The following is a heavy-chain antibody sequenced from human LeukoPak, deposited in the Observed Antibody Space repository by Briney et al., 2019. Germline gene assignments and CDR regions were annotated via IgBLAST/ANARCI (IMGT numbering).Heavy chain of an antibody. D-gene: IGHD6-13*01. CDR2: ISAYNGNT. CDR1: GYTFTSYG. J-gene: IGHJ6*03. Sequence: ASVKVSCKASGYTFTSYGISWVRQAPGQGLEWMGWISAYNGNTNYAQKLQGRVTMTTDTSTSTAYMELRSLRSDDTAVYYCARSIAAAGSPNRYYYYYMDVWGKGTTVTVSS. V-gene: IGHV1-18*01. CDR3: ARSIAAAGSPNRYYYYYMDV.